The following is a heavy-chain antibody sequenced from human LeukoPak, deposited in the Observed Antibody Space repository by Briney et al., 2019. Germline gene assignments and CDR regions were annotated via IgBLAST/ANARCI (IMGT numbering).Heavy chain of an antibody. CDR2: IYYSGST. Sequence: SETLSLTCTVSGDSISSSSYCWDWIRQPPGKGLEWTGYIYYSGSTNYNPSLKSRVTISVDTSKNQFSLKLSSVTAADTAVYYCARGFRFHYWGQGTLVTVSS. D-gene: IGHD3-10*01. CDR1: GDSISSSSYC. J-gene: IGHJ4*02. V-gene: IGHV4-61*05. CDR3: ARGFRFHY.